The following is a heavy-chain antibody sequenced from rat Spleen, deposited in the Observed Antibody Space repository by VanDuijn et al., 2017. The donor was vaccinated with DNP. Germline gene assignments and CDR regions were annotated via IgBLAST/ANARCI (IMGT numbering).Heavy chain of an antibody. V-gene: IGHV3-1*01. Sequence: EVRLQESGPGLVQPSQSLSLTCSVTGYSITSNYWAWIRKFPGNKMEWIGYINYSGSTGYNPSLKSRISITRDTSKNQFFLQLNSVTTEDTATYYCARGSSSYYGYNSYWYFDFWGPGTMVTVSS. CDR1: GYSITSNY. CDR2: INYSGST. CDR3: ARGSSSYYGYNSYWYFDF. J-gene: IGHJ1*01. D-gene: IGHD1-9*01.